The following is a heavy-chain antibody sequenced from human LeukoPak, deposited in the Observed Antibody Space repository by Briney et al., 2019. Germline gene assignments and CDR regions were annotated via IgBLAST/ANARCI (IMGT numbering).Heavy chain of an antibody. Sequence: PGGSLRLSCAASGFTFSSYAMSWVRQAPGKGLEWVSAISGSGGSTYYADSVKGRFTISRDNSKNTLYLQMNSLRAEDTAVYYCARMLEYSSLQEAFDIWGQGTMVTVSS. V-gene: IGHV3-23*01. J-gene: IGHJ3*02. CDR3: ARMLEYSSLQEAFDI. CDR1: GFTFSSYA. D-gene: IGHD6-6*01. CDR2: ISGSGGST.